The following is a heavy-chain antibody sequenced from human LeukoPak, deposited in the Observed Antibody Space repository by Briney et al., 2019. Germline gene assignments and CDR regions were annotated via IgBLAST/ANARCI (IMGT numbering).Heavy chain of an antibody. D-gene: IGHD1-14*01. V-gene: IGHV4-59*01. J-gene: IGHJ3*02. CDR1: GGSISSYY. Sequence: PSETLSLTCTVSGGSISSYYWSWIRQPPGKGLEWIGYIYYSGSTNYNPSLKSRVTISVDTSKNQFSLKLSSVTAADTAVYYCAGAGDHSAAFDIWGQGTMVTVSS. CDR3: AGAGDHSAAFDI. CDR2: IYYSGST.